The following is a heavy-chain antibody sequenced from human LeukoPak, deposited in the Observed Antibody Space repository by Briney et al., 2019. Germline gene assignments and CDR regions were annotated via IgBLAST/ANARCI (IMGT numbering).Heavy chain of an antibody. J-gene: IGHJ4*02. Sequence: HPGGSLRLSCAASGFTFSGSAMHWVRQASGKGLEWVGRIRSKPNSYATAYAASVKGRFTISRDDSKNTAFPQMKSLKTEDTAVYYCTRHDNYYDISGPSHWGQGTLVTVSS. CDR1: GFTFSGSA. CDR3: TRHDNYYDISGPSH. D-gene: IGHD3-22*01. CDR2: IRSKPNSYAT. V-gene: IGHV3-73*01.